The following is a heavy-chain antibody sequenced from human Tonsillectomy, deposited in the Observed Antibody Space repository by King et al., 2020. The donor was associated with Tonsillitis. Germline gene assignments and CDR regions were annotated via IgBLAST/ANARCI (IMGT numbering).Heavy chain of an antibody. CDR2: ISGSGGGT. V-gene: IGHV3-23*04. D-gene: IGHD6-6*01. CDR1: GFIFTNYA. J-gene: IGHJ6*03. CDR3: GGNWNEYSSSWFYYYYYVDV. Sequence: VQLVESGGGLVQPGGSLRLSCAASGFIFTNYAMSWFRQAPGKGLEWVSGISGSGGGTYYADSVKGRFTISRDNSKDTLYLQMNSLRAEDTAVYVCGGNWNEYSSSWFYYYYYVDVWGKGTTVTVSS.